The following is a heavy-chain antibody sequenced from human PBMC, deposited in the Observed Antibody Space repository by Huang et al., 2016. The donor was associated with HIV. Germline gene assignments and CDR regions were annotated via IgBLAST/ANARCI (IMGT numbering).Heavy chain of an antibody. J-gene: IGHJ1*01. D-gene: IGHD2-21*02. V-gene: IGHV4-34*02. CDR2: INHRVRA. CDR3: ARGLRFCRGGDCFPTHFQH. CDR1: GGSFSGYQ. Sequence: QVRLEQWGAGLLKPSETLSLTCAVYGGSFSGYQWTWIRQSQGKGLECIGEINHRVRASYKPSLKTRCTITGDMSKNQFSLKMTSLTVTDTAVYFCARGLRFCRGGDCFPTHFQHWSQG.